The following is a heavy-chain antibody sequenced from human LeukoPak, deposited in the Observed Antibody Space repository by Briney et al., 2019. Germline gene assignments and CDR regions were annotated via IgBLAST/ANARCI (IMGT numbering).Heavy chain of an antibody. CDR2: IYYSGST. D-gene: IGHD1-26*01. CDR3: ARVVLQWGLRGAGWFDY. Sequence: SETLSLTCTVSGGSISSHYWSWIRQPPGKGLEWMGYIYYSGSTNYNPSLKSRVTISVDTSKNQFSLQLSSVTAADTAVYYCARVVLQWGLRGAGWFDYWGQGTLVTVSS. V-gene: IGHV4-59*11. J-gene: IGHJ5*01. CDR1: GGSISSHY.